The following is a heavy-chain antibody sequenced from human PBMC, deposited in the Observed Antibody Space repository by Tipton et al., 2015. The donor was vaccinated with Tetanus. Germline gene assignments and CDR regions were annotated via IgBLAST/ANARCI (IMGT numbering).Heavy chain of an antibody. CDR2: ISPSGNT. J-gene: IGHJ6*02. D-gene: IGHD1-1*01. CDR1: GGSFSNYF. CDR3: VTVNFPNYYRYGMDV. V-gene: IGHV4-34*01. Sequence: TLSLTCAVYGGSFSNYFWRWIRQPPGKGLEWIGEISPSGNTNYNPSLKSRVTISADTSRNQFSLTLSSVTAADTAVYYCVTVNFPNYYRYGMDVWGQGTTVTVSS.